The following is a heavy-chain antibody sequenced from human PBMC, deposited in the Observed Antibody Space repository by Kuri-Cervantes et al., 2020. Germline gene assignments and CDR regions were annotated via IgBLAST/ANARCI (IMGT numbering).Heavy chain of an antibody. D-gene: IGHD6-13*01. J-gene: IGHJ6*02. V-gene: IGHV3-30*03. Sequence: GGSLRLSCAASGFTFSSDGMHWVRQAPGKGLEWVAVISYDGSNKYYADSVKGQFTISRDNSKNTLYLQMNSLRAEDTAVYYCARVDSSSWYYYYYGMDVWGQGTTVTVSS. CDR1: GFTFSSDG. CDR2: ISYDGSNK. CDR3: ARVDSSSWYYYYYGMDV.